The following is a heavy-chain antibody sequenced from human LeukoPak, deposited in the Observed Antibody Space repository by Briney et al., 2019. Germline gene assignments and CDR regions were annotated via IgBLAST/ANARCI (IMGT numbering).Heavy chain of an antibody. CDR3: ARDNTWYFDL. CDR2: ISPYNGNT. V-gene: IGHV1-18*01. D-gene: IGHD2/OR15-2a*01. CDR1: GYTFSSYA. Sequence: ASVKVSCTASGYTFSSYAITWVRQAPGQGLEWMGWISPYNGNTDSAQKFQDSVTMTTDTSTSAAYMELRSLRSDDTAVYYCARDNTWYFDLWRRGTLVTVSS. J-gene: IGHJ2*01.